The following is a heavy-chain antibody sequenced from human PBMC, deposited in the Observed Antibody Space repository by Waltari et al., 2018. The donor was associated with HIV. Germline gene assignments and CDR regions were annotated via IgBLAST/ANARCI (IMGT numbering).Heavy chain of an antibody. D-gene: IGHD3-10*01. Sequence: EVQLVQSGGGLIKPGGYLRLSCAASGFSVGSYWMHWVRQTPGKGLVWVSRINIDGSRIDYADSVRGRFTISRDSAKNTLSLQMNSLTEEDTAVYYCSRDTFGEYDYWGQGTLVTVSS. CDR2: INIDGSRI. J-gene: IGHJ4*02. CDR3: SRDTFGEYDY. V-gene: IGHV3-74*01. CDR1: GFSVGSYW.